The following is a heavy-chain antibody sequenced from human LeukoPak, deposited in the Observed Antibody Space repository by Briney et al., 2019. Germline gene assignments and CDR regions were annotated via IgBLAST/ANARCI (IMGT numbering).Heavy chain of an antibody. CDR3: ARIAAADHDAFDI. CDR2: IWYDGSNK. J-gene: IGHJ3*02. V-gene: IGHV3-33*01. CDR1: GFTFSSYG. D-gene: IGHD6-13*01. Sequence: GRSLRLSCAASGFTFSSYGMHWVRQAPGKGLEWVAVIWYDGSNKYYADSVKSRFTISRDNSKNTLYLQMNSLRAEDTAVYYCARIAAADHDAFDIWGQGTMVTVSS.